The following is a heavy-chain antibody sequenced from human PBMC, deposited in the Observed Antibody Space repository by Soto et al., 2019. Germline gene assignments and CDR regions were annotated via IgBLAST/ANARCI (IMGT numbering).Heavy chain of an antibody. CDR1: GGSISSYY. CDR3: ARGEIGAGNLLGYYYYYYGMDV. V-gene: IGHV4-59*01. Sequence: SETLSLTCTVSGGSISSYYWSWIRQPPGKGLEWIGYIYYSGSTNYNPSLKSRVTISVDTSKNQFSLKLSSVTAADTAVYYCARGEIGAGNLLGYYYYYYGMDVWGQGTTVTVSS. D-gene: IGHD3-16*01. CDR2: IYYSGST. J-gene: IGHJ6*02.